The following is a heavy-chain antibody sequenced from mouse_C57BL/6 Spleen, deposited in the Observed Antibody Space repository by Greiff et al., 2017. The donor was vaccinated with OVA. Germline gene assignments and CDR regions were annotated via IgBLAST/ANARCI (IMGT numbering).Heavy chain of an antibody. CDR2: IDPSDSET. J-gene: IGHJ3*01. CDR1: GYTFTSYW. D-gene: IGHD1-1*01. CDR3: ARPVYGSSSCAY. Sequence: VQLQQPGAELVRPGSSVKLSCKASGYTFTSYWMHWVKQRPIQGLEWIGNIDPSDSETHYNQKFKDKATLTVDKSSSTAYMQLSSLTSEDSAVYYGARPVYGSSSCAYWGQGTLVTVSA. V-gene: IGHV1-52*01.